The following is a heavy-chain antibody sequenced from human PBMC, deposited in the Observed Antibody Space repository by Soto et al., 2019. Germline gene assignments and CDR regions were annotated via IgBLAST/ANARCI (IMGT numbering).Heavy chain of an antibody. J-gene: IGHJ2*01. Sequence: QLQLQESGPGLVKPSETLSLTCTVSGGSLSSRYYYWGWIRQPPGKGLEYIGSISETENTYYNPSLRRRVSISVNMSKNQFSLRLTSLTAADAAVYYCARHRVGATHWYFDLWGRGTLVTVSS. V-gene: IGHV4-39*01. D-gene: IGHD1-26*01. CDR3: ARHRVGATHWYFDL. CDR1: GGSLSSRYYY. CDR2: ISETENT.